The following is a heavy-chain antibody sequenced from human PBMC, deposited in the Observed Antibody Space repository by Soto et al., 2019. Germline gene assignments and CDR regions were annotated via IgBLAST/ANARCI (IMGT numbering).Heavy chain of an antibody. J-gene: IGHJ2*01. Sequence: QVQLQESGPGLVKPSETLSLTCTVSGGSISSYYWSWIRQPPGKGLEWIGYIYYSGSTNYNPSLKSRVTISVDTSKNQFSLKLSSVTAADTAVYYCAREVPISIVGVHYWYFDLWGRGTLVTVSS. CDR2: IYYSGST. CDR3: AREVPISIVGVHYWYFDL. V-gene: IGHV4-59*01. CDR1: GGSISSYY. D-gene: IGHD1-26*01.